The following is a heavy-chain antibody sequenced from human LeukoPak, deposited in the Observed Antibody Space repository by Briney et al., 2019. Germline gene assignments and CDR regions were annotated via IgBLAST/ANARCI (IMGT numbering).Heavy chain of an antibody. CDR3: ARGSNFDWLFPFDY. D-gene: IGHD3-9*01. J-gene: IGHJ4*02. Sequence: GASVNVSCKASVYTFTSYDINWVRQATGQGFEWMGWMNPNSGNTGYAQKFQGRVTMTRNTSISTAYMELSSLRSEDTAVYYCARGSNFDWLFPFDYWGQGTLVTVSS. V-gene: IGHV1-8*01. CDR2: MNPNSGNT. CDR1: VYTFTSYD.